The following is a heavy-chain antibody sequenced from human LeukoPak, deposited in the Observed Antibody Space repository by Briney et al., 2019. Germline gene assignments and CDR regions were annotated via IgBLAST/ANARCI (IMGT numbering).Heavy chain of an antibody. CDR2: IYSGGST. D-gene: IGHD6-13*01. J-gene: IGHJ4*02. CDR1: GFTFSSYA. V-gene: IGHV3-66*01. Sequence: PGGSLRLSCAASGFTFSSYAMSWVRQAPGKGLEWVSVIYSGGSTYYADSVKGRFTISRDNSKNTLYLQMNSLRAEDTAVYYCARWAYSSSWGHYFDYWGQGTLVTVSS. CDR3: ARWAYSSSWGHYFDY.